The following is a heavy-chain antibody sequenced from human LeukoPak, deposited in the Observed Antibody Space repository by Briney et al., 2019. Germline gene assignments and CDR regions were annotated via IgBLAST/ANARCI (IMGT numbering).Heavy chain of an antibody. CDR2: IYTSGST. CDR1: GGSISSGSYY. CDR3: ARESSSRGDYYYYYMDV. D-gene: IGHD6-13*01. J-gene: IGHJ6*03. V-gene: IGHV4-61*02. Sequence: SETLSLTCTVSGGSISSGSYYWSWIRQPAGKGLGWIGRIYTSGSTNYNPSLKSRVTISVDTSKNQFSLKLSSVTAADTAVYYCARESSSRGDYYYYYMDVWGKGTTVTVSS.